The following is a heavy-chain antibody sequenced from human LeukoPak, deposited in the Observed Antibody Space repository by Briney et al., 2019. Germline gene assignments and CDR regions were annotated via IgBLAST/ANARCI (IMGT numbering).Heavy chain of an antibody. J-gene: IGHJ4*02. D-gene: IGHD3-3*01. V-gene: IGHV3-23*01. CDR3: AKESAYRAAWGFDY. CDR1: GFIFSSYA. CDR2: ISGSGTTT. Sequence: GGSLRLSCAASGFIFSSYAMTWVRQAPGRGLEWLSTISGSGTTTYYVDSVKGRFTVSRDNSKNSLYLQMNSLRAEDTAVFYCAKESAYRAAWGFDYWGQGTLVTVYS.